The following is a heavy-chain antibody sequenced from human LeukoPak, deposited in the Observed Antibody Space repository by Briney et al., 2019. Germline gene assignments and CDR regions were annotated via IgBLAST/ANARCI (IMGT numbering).Heavy chain of an antibody. Sequence: GGSLRLSCAASGFIFNSYAMNWIRQAPGNGLEWVSYISRTNSIYYSDSVRGRFTISRDNAKNSLYLQMNSLRDEDTAVYYCAKDHDWGFDYWGQGILVAVSS. V-gene: IGHV3-48*02. CDR1: GFIFNSYA. J-gene: IGHJ4*02. CDR2: ISRTNSI. D-gene: IGHD2-21*01. CDR3: AKDHDWGFDY.